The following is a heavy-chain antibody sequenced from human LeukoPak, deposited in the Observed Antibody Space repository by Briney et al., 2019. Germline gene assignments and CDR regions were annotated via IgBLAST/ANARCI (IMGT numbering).Heavy chain of an antibody. CDR3: ATGGYGSGSYYSGAHFDY. V-gene: IGHV1-24*01. J-gene: IGHJ4*02. CDR1: GYTLTELS. CDR2: FDPGDGET. Sequence: GASVKVSCKVSGYTLTELSMHWVRQAPGKGLEWMGGFDPGDGETIYAQKFQGRVTMTEDTSTDTAYMELSSLRSEDTAVYYCATGGYGSGSYYSGAHFDYWGQGTLVTVSS. D-gene: IGHD3-10*01.